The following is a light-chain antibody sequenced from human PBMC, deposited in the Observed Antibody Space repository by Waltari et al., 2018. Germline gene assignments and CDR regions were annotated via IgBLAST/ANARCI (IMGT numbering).Light chain of an antibody. CDR3: SSYTSRATYV. Sequence: SALTQPASVSGSPGPSTTIPCTGTYSDIAGYNYVSWYQQHPGKVPKLMIYDVSMRPSGVSIRFSGSKSGNTASLTISGLQPDDKADYYCSSYTSRATYVFGTGTKVTVL. J-gene: IGLJ1*01. V-gene: IGLV2-14*03. CDR2: DVS. CDR1: YSDIAGYNY.